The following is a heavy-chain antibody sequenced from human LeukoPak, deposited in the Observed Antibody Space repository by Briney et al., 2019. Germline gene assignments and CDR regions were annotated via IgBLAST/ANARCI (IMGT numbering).Heavy chain of an antibody. J-gene: IGHJ4*02. Sequence: GASVKVSCKASGYTFTSYGISWVRQAPGQGLGWMGWISAYNGNTNYAQKLQGRVTMTTDTSTSTAYMELSSLRSEDTAVYYCAGTIAVAGTGTLDYWGQGTLVTVSS. CDR3: AGTIAVAGTGTLDY. CDR2: ISAYNGNT. V-gene: IGHV1-18*01. D-gene: IGHD6-19*01. CDR1: GYTFTSYG.